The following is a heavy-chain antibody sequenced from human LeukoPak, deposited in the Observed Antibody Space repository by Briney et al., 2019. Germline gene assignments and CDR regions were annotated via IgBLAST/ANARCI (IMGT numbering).Heavy chain of an antibody. D-gene: IGHD3-10*01. J-gene: IGHJ4*02. V-gene: IGHV3-53*01. CDR1: GFIFSNTY. CDR2: IHNDGST. Sequence: GGSLRLSCAASGFIFSNTYMSWVRQAAGKGVEWGSVIHNDGSTNYSESVKGGFTVSRDNSKNMLFLRMNSLRVEDTAVYYCARDLGFLDYCGQGTLVTVSS. CDR3: ARDLGFLDY.